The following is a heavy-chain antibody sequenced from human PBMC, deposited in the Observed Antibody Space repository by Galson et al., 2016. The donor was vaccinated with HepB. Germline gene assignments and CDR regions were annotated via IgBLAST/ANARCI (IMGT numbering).Heavy chain of an antibody. CDR1: GYRFTNIW. J-gene: IGHJ4*02. CDR2: IYPGDSDT. CDR3: VRRERSYNFGADF. D-gene: IGHD1-1*01. V-gene: IGHV5-51*03. Sequence: QSGAEVKKPGETLKIACRDSGYRFTNIWIGWVRQVPGMGLEWMGIIYPGDSDTRYSPSFQGQVTTSFDKSINTAYLQWRSLKTSDTAMYYCVRRERSYNFGADFWGQGTLVTVSS.